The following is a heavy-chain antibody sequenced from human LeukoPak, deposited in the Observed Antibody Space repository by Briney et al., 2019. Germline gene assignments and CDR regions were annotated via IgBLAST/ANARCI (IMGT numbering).Heavy chain of an antibody. CDR2: IYTNGHT. J-gene: IGHJ4*02. D-gene: IGHD3-22*01. V-gene: IGHV4-4*07. Sequence: SETLSLSCTVSGGSMSNYHWTWIRQPPGEGLEWIGRIYTNGHTNYSPSLRSRVTMSVDTPKNQFSLKVRFVTAADTAVYFCARDHVVVGSTTSFFDYWGQGILVTVSS. CDR3: ARDHVVVGSTTSFFDY. CDR1: GGSMSNYH.